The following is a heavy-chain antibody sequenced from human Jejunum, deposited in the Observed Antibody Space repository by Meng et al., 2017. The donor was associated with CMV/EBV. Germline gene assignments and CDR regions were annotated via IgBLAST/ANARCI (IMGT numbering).Heavy chain of an antibody. CDR1: GYNFISPY. D-gene: IGHD1-1*01. CDR2: INPGGGTT. V-gene: IGHV1-46*01. J-gene: IGHJ5*02. Sequence: KASGYNFISPYMHWVREAPGQGLEWMGVINPGGGTTSYAQKFQGRVTMTRDTSTSTVYMELSSLRSEDTAVYYCAKNEEGADWLGPWGQGALVTVSS. CDR3: AKNEEGADWLGP.